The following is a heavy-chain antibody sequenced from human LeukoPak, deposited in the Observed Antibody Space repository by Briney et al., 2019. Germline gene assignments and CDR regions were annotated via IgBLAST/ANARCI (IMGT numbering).Heavy chain of an antibody. D-gene: IGHD6-6*01. Sequence: ASVKVSCKASGYTFTGYYMHWVRQAPGQGLEWMGWINPNSGGTNYAQKFQGRVTMTRDTSISTAYMELSRLRSDDTAVYYCAREEIAARPLFDYWGQGTLVTVSS. J-gene: IGHJ4*02. CDR3: AREEIAARPLFDY. CDR1: GYTFTGYY. CDR2: INPNSGGT. V-gene: IGHV1-2*02.